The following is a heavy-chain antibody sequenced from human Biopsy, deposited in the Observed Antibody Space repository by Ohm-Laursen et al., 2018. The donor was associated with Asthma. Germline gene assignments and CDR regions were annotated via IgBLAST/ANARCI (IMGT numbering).Heavy chain of an antibody. CDR2: IYCSGST. CDR3: ARAQDYYDSRGYYRSFDY. CDR1: TGTFSGFF. V-gene: IGHV4-31*11. D-gene: IGHD3-22*01. Sequence: SQTLSLTCAVYTGTFSGFFWTWIRQHPGKGLEWIGFIYCSGSTYYNPSLKSRVSISIDTSKNQFSLKLSSVTAADTAVYYWARAQDYYDSRGYYRSFDYWGQGTLVTVPS. J-gene: IGHJ4*02.